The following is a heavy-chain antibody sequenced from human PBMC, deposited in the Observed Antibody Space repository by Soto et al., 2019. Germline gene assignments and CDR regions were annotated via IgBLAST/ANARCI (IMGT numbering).Heavy chain of an antibody. J-gene: IGHJ6*02. V-gene: IGHV3-21*01. CDR1: EFTVRNYD. D-gene: IGHD6-13*01. Sequence: GGSLKLSCAASEFTVRNYDMSWFRLAPGKGLEWVSSISSSSSYIYYADSVKGRFTISRDNAKNSLYLQMNSLRAEDTAVYYCARDLIAGSAAAGPNYYYYGMDVWGQGT. CDR2: ISSSSSYI. CDR3: ARDLIAGSAAAGPNYYYYGMDV.